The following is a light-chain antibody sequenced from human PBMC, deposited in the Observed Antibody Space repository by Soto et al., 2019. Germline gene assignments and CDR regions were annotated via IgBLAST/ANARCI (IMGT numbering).Light chain of an antibody. Sequence: EIVMTQSPATLSVSQGERSTLSFRASQSVSSNLAWYQQKPGQAPRLLIYGASTRATGIPARFSGSGSGTEFTLTISSLQSEDFAVYYCQKYDKWPWTFGQGTKVDIK. CDR1: QSVSSN. CDR3: QKYDKWPWT. V-gene: IGKV3-15*01. J-gene: IGKJ1*01. CDR2: GAS.